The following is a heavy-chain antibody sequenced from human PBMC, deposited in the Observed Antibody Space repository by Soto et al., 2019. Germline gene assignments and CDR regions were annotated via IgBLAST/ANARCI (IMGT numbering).Heavy chain of an antibody. J-gene: IGHJ4*02. V-gene: IGHV4-30-4*01. CDR1: GGSISSGDHY. CDR3: ARRKSPYYDSSGYYDYFDS. CDR2: IYYSGST. Sequence: QVQLQESGPGLVKPSQTLSLTCTVSGGSISSGDHYWSWIRQPPGKGLEWIGYIYYSGSTYYNPSLKSRVTISVNTSKNQFSRKLSSVTAEDTAVYYCARRKSPYYDSSGYYDYFDSWGQGTLAPVSS. D-gene: IGHD3-22*01.